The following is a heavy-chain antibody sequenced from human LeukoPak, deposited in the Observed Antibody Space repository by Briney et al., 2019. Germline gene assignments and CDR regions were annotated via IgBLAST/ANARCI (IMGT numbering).Heavy chain of an antibody. CDR3: ARDPTANAQFYYYGMDV. D-gene: IGHD5-24*01. CDR1: GGTFSSYA. J-gene: IGHJ6*02. CDR2: IIPILGIA. V-gene: IGHV1-69*04. Sequence: GASVKVACKASGGTFSSYAISWVRQAPGQGLEWMGRIIPILGIANYAQKFQGRVTSTADKSTSTAYMELSSLRSEDTAVYYCARDPTANAQFYYYGMDVWGQGTTVTVSS.